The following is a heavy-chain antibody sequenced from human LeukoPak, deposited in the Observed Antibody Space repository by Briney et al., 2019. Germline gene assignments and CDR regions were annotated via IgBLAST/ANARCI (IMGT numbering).Heavy chain of an antibody. V-gene: IGHV4-39*01. CDR3: AYSGSYGHLGY. CDR2: IYSSVST. D-gene: IGHD1-26*01. J-gene: IGHJ4*02. CDR1: GGSISSNAYY. Sequence: SETLSLTCTVSGGSISSNAYYWAWIRQPPGKGLEWIGSIYSSVSTYYDPSLKSRVTISVDTSKNQFSLRLSSVTAADTALYYCAYSGSYGHLGYWGQGIPVTVSS.